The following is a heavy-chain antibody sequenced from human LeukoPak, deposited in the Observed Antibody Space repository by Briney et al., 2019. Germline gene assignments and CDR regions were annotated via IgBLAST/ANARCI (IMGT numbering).Heavy chain of an antibody. D-gene: IGHD3-22*01. J-gene: IGHJ4*02. CDR1: GFTFTSSA. Sequence: EASVNVSCKASGFTFTSSAMQWVRQARGQRLEWIGWIVVGSGNTNYAQKFQERVTITRDMSTSTAYMELSSLRSEDTAVYYCAAADEGSGSLGFDYWGEGTQVTVSS. V-gene: IGHV1-58*02. CDR2: IVVGSGNT. CDR3: AAADEGSGSLGFDY.